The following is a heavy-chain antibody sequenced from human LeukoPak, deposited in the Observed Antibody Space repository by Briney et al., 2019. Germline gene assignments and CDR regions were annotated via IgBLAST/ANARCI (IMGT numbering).Heavy chain of an antibody. CDR1: GGSISSGGYS. Sequence: PSQTLSLTCAVSGGSISSGGYSWSWIRQPPGKGLEWIGYIYHSGSTYYNPSLMSRVTISVATSKNQFSLKLASVTAADTAVYYCARRLYSSGWSYWFDPWDQGTLVTVSS. D-gene: IGHD6-19*01. J-gene: IGHJ5*02. V-gene: IGHV4-30-2*02. CDR3: ARRLYSSGWSYWFDP. CDR2: IYHSGST.